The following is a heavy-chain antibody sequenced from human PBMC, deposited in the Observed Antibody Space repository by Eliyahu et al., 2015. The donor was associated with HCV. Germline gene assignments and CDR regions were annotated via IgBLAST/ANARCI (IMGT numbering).Heavy chain of an antibody. D-gene: IGHD1-1*01. J-gene: IGHJ6*02. CDR1: GFTFSSYS. CDR2: ISSSSSYI. V-gene: IGHV3-21*01. CDR3: AREVRGRDANSQNYYYGMDV. Sequence: GLVKPGGSLRLSCAASGFTFSSYSMNWVRQAPGKGLEWVSSISSSSSYIYYADSVKGRFTISRDNAKNSLYLQMNSLRAEDTAVYYCAREVRGRDANSQNYYYGMDVWGQGTTVTVSS.